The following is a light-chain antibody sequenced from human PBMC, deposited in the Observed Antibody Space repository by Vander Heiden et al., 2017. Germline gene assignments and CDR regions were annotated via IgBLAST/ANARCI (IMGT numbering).Light chain of an antibody. Sequence: IVMTQSPDSLSVSLGERATINCKSSQSVLYSSNNKNYLAGYQQKPGQPPKLLIYWASTRESGVPDRFSGSGSGTDFTLPSSSLQAEDVAVYYCQQYYSTPRTFGQGTKVEIK. J-gene: IGKJ1*01. CDR3: QQYYSTPRT. V-gene: IGKV4-1*01. CDR2: WAS. CDR1: QSVLYSSNNKNY.